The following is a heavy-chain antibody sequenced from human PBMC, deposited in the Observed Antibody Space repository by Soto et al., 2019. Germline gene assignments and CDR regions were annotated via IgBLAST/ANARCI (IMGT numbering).Heavy chain of an antibody. V-gene: IGHV4-31*03. J-gene: IGHJ4*02. CDR3: ARAPYSSGWSDS. Sequence: QVQLQESGPGLVMPSQTLSLTCTVSGGSISSGGYYWNWIRQHPGRGLEWIGYISYSGSTHYNPSLKNRVDIAVGSSRNQFSLKLTSVTAADTAVYYCARAPYSSGWSDSWGQGTLDTVSS. D-gene: IGHD6-19*01. CDR2: ISYSGST. CDR1: GGSISSGGYY.